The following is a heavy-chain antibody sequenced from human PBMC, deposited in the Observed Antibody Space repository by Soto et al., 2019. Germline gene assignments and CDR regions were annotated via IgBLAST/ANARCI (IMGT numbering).Heavy chain of an antibody. J-gene: IGHJ3*01. V-gene: IGHV3-7*04. Sequence: EVQLVESGGGLVQPGGSLRLSCAASGFTFSSYWMSWVRQAPGKGLEWVATIKQDGSEKCYGDSVRGRFTISRDNAKKSLFLQMNSLRVEDTAVYYGARGDSADNSGPFSDAFDVWGQGTMVTVSS. D-gene: IGHD3-22*01. CDR3: ARGDSADNSGPFSDAFDV. CDR1: GFTFSSYW. CDR2: IKQDGSEK.